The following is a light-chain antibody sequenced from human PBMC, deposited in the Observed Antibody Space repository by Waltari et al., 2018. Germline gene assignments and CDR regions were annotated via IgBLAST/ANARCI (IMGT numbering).Light chain of an antibody. CDR2: EGS. CDR3: CSYAGSSTLV. J-gene: IGLJ2*01. CDR1: SSDVGAYSL. V-gene: IGLV2-23*01. Sequence: QSALTHPASVSGSPGQSITTPCTGPSSDVGAYSLVPWYQQHPGKAPKLMIYEGSKRPSGVSNRFSGSKSGNTASLTISGLQAEDEADYYCCSYAGSSTLVFGGGTKLTVL.